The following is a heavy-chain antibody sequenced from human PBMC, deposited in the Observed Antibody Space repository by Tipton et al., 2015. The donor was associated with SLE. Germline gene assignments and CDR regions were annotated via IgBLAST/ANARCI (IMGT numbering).Heavy chain of an antibody. D-gene: IGHD2/OR15-2a*01. CDR1: DYSISRDYY. V-gene: IGHV4-38-2*01. CDR2: IHHSGST. CDR3: ARPFGYYYYYMDV. J-gene: IGHJ6*03. Sequence: TLSLTCAVSDYSISRDYYWGWIRQSPGKGLEWIGSIHHSGSTYYNPSLKSRVTISVDTSKNQFSLKLSSVTAADTAVYYCARPFGYYYYYMDVWGKGTTVTVSS.